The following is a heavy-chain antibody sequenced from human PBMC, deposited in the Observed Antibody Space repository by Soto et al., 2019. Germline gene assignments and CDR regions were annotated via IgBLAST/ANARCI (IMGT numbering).Heavy chain of an antibody. V-gene: IGHV4-34*01. J-gene: IGHJ4*02. CDR1: GGSFTGYY. CDR2: INHSGST. CDR3: ARVDDY. Sequence: QVQLQQWGAGLLKPSEALSLTCAVYGGSFTGYYWSWIRQPPGKGLEWIWEINHSGSTKYNPSLKRRVTISVDTSKNQFSLKLISVTAADTAVYYCARVDDYWGQGTLVTVSS.